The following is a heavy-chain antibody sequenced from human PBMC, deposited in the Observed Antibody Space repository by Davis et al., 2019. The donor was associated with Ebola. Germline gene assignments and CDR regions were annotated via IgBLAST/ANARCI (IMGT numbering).Heavy chain of an antibody. Sequence: ASVKVSCKASGYTFSSFTISWVRQAPGQGLEWMGWINPHNGNTNYAQNVQGRVTMTTDTSTSTAYMEVGILRSEDTAVYYCARGGSSWYYYFDYWGQGTLVTVSS. V-gene: IGHV1-18*04. J-gene: IGHJ4*02. CDR3: ARGGSSWYYYFDY. CDR1: GYTFSSFT. D-gene: IGHD6-13*01. CDR2: INPHNGNT.